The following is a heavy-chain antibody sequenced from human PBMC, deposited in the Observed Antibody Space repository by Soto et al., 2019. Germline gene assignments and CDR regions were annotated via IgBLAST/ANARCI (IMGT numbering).Heavy chain of an antibody. V-gene: IGHV1-18*01. CDR3: AGDLGYYRSGTCYREWFDP. Sequence: QVQLVQSGAEVKKPGASVKVSCKASGYTFTTHGISWVRQAPGQGLEWMGWVSGDNGHTNYAESLQGRVTMTTDTATTTAYMGLRRLRSDDTAVYYCAGDLGYYRSGTCYREWFDPWGQGTLVTVSS. D-gene: IGHD1-26*01. J-gene: IGHJ5*02. CDR2: VSGDNGHT. CDR1: GYTFTTHG.